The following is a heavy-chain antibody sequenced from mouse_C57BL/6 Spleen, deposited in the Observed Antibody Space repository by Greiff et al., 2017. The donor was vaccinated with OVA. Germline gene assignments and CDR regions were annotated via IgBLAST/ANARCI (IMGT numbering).Heavy chain of an antibody. Sequence: VQLQQSGAELVRPGASVTLSCKASGYTFTDYEMHWVKQTPVHGLEWIGAIDPETGGTAYNQKFKGKAILTADKSSSTAYMELRSLTSEDSAVYYCTDYYGRSYSSYAMDYWGQGTSVTVSS. V-gene: IGHV1-15*01. CDR3: TDYYGRSYSSYAMDY. CDR2: IDPETGGT. D-gene: IGHD1-1*01. J-gene: IGHJ4*01. CDR1: GYTFTDYE.